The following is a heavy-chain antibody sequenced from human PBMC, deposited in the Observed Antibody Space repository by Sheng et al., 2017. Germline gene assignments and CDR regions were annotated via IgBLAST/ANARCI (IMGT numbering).Heavy chain of an antibody. J-gene: IGHJ4*02. V-gene: IGHV3-53*01. Sequence: VQLQLWGAGLLNPSETLSLTCAVYGGSFSGDYWSWIRQPPGKGLEWVSVIYSGGSTYYADSVKGRFTISRDNSKNTLYLQMNSLRAEDTAVYYCASAAQGPYYFDYWGQGTLVTVSS. CDR3: ASAAQGPYYFDY. CDR2: IYSGGST. D-gene: IGHD2-2*01. CDR1: GGSFSGDY.